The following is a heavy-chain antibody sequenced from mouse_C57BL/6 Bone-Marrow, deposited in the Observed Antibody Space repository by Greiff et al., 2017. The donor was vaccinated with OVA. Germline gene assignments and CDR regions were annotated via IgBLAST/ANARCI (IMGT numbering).Heavy chain of an antibody. D-gene: IGHD2-4*01. CDR1: GYAFSSYW. V-gene: IGHV1-80*01. CDR3: ARGGGLRRGYWYFDV. J-gene: IGHJ1*03. Sequence: VKLMESGAELVKPGASVKISCKASGYAFSSYWMNWVKQRPGKGLEWIGQIYPGDGDTNYNGKFKGKATLTADKSSSTAYMQLSSLTSEDSAVYFCARGGGLRRGYWYFDVWGTGTTVTVSS. CDR2: IYPGDGDT.